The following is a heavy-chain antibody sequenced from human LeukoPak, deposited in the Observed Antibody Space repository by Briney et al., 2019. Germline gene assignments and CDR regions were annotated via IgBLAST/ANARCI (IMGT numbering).Heavy chain of an antibody. CDR2: IYFSGST. D-gene: IGHD3-10*01. CDR1: GGSISSYY. J-gene: IGHJ4*01. CDR3: ARGVSLWFGEPETYFDF. V-gene: IGHV4-59*12. Sequence: PSETLSLTCTVSGGSISSYYWSWIRQPPGKGLEWIGYIYFSGSTNYNPSLRGRLTISLDTSKNQFTLRLTSVTAADTAVYYCARGVSLWFGEPETYFDFWGRGTLVTVS.